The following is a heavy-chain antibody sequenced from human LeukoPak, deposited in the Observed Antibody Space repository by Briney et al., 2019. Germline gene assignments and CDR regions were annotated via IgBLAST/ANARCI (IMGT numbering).Heavy chain of an antibody. J-gene: IGHJ4*02. CDR3: AREIVVVVATSEFDY. D-gene: IGHD2-15*01. V-gene: IGHV3-21*01. Sequence: GGSLRLSCAASGFTFSSYSMNWVRQAPGKGLEWVSSISSSSSYIYYADSVKGRFTISRDNAKNSLYLQMNSLRAEDTAVYYCAREIVVVVATSEFDYWGQGTLVTVSS. CDR2: ISSSSSYI. CDR1: GFTFSSYS.